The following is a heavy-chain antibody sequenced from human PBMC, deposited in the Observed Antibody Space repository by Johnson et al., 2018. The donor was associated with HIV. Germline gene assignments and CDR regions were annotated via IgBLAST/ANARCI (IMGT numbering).Heavy chain of an antibody. J-gene: IGHJ3*02. V-gene: IGHV3-33*06. CDR3: AKVINPSRVDTAMVTVLDAFDI. CDR1: GFTFSSYG. CDR2: IWYDGSNK. Sequence: QVQLVESGGGVVRPGGSLRLSCAASGFTFSSYGMHWVRQAPGKGLEWVAVIWYDGSNKYYADSVKGRFTISRDNSKTTLYLQMNSLRAEDTAVYYCAKVINPSRVDTAMVTVLDAFDIWGQGTMVTVSS. D-gene: IGHD5-18*01.